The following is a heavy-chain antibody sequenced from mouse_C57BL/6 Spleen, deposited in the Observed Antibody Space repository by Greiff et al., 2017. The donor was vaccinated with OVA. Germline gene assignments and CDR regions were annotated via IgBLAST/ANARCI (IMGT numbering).Heavy chain of an antibody. CDR1: GFTFSDYY. J-gene: IGHJ3*01. Sequence: EVKLMESGGGLVQPGGSLKLSCAASGFTFSDYYMYWVRQTPEKRLEWVAYISNGGGSTYYPDTVKGRFTISRDNAKNTLYLQMSRLKSEDTAMYYCARPHYYGSSSAWFAYWGQGTLVTVSA. CDR2: ISNGGGST. CDR3: ARPHYYGSSSAWFAY. D-gene: IGHD1-1*01. V-gene: IGHV5-12*01.